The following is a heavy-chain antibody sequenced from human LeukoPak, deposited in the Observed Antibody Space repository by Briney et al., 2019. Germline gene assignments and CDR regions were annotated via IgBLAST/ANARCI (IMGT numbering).Heavy chain of an antibody. CDR1: GFTFSTYS. J-gene: IGHJ4*02. Sequence: GGSLRLACAASGFTFSTYSMNWVRQAPGKGLEWVSYISSSSSTIYYADSVKGRFTISRDNFKSSLFLQMNGLRADDTALYYCARVLGYGSGYPFDYWGQGTLVTVSS. CDR2: ISSSSSTI. CDR3: ARVLGYGSGYPFDY. V-gene: IGHV3-48*04. D-gene: IGHD3-10*01.